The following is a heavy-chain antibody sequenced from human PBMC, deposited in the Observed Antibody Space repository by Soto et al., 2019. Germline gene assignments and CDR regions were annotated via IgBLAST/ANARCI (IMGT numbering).Heavy chain of an antibody. V-gene: IGHV3-33*01. CDR1: GFTFSTSG. CDR2: IWYDGSNR. D-gene: IGHD3-22*01. J-gene: IGHJ4*02. Sequence: QVQLVESGGGVVEPGTSLRLSCAASGFTFSTSGMHWVRQVPGKGLEWVALIWYDGSNRYYADSVKGRFTISRDNSKNTLYLQMNGLRAEDTAVYYCARHETSGYYHYWGQGTLVTVSS. CDR3: ARHETSGYYHY.